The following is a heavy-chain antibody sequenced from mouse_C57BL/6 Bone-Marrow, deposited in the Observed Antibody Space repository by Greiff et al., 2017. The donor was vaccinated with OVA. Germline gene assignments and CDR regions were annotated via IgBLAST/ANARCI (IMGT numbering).Heavy chain of an antibody. D-gene: IGHD2-5*01. CDR3: AREYSNYRYWYFDV. J-gene: IGHJ1*03. CDR1: GYSFTSYY. Sequence: VQLQQSGPELVKPGASVKISCKASGYSFTSYYIHWVKQRPGQGLEWIGWIYPGSGNTKYNEKFKGKATLTADTSSSTAYMQLSSLTSEDSAVYYCAREYSNYRYWYFDVWGTGTTVTVSS. CDR2: IYPGSGNT. V-gene: IGHV1-66*01.